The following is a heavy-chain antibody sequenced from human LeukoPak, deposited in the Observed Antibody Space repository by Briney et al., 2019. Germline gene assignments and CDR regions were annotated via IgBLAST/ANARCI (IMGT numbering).Heavy chain of an antibody. D-gene: IGHD3-9*01. Sequence: SETLSLTCTVSGGSISSYCWSWIRQPPGKGLEWIGYIYTSGSTNYNPSLKSRVTISVDTSKNQFSLKLSSVTAADTAVYYCARGLTSPYYDILTGYYSPYYFDYWGQGTLVTVSS. J-gene: IGHJ4*02. CDR1: GGSISSYC. CDR3: ARGLTSPYYDILTGYYSPYYFDY. V-gene: IGHV4-4*09. CDR2: IYTSGST.